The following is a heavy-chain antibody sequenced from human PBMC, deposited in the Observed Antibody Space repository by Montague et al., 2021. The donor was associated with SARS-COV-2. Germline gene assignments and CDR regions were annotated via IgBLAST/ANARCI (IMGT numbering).Heavy chain of an antibody. D-gene: IGHD6-19*01. CDR3: ARIPEYSSGGGPDWYFDL. CDR2: IDREDDT. V-gene: IGHV2-70*01. CDR1: GFSVSTSGLC. Sequence: PALVKPTQTLTLTCTFSGFSVSTSGLCVSWIRQPPGKALEWLALIDREDDTYYSTPLKTRLAISKDTSKNQVVLTMTDMDPVDTGTYYCARIPEYSSGGGPDWYFDLWGRGTLVTVSS. J-gene: IGHJ2*01.